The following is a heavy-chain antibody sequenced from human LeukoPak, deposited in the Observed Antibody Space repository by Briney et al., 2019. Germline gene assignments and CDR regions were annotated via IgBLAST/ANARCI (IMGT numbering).Heavy chain of an antibody. Sequence: GGSLRLSCAASGFTFSSYDMHWVRQATGKGLEWVSAIGTAGDTYYPGSVKGRFTISRENAKSSLYLQMNSLRAGDTAVYYCARGITMVRGVSNDAFDIWGQGTMVTVSS. J-gene: IGHJ3*02. D-gene: IGHD3-10*01. CDR2: IGTAGDT. V-gene: IGHV3-13*01. CDR3: ARGITMVRGVSNDAFDI. CDR1: GFTFSSYD.